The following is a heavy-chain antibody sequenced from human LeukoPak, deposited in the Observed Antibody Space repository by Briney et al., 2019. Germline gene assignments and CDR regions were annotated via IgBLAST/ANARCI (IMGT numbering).Heavy chain of an antibody. D-gene: IGHD2-2*01. V-gene: IGHV4-30-4*08. CDR3: AREIKQYQLLSYYYYYMDV. CDR2: IYYSGST. CDR1: GGSISSGDYY. J-gene: IGHJ6*03. Sequence: SQTLSLTCTVSGGSISSGDYYWSWIRQPPGKGLEWIGYIYYSGSTYYNPSLKSRVTISVDTSKNQFSLKLSSVTAADTAVYYCAREIKQYQLLSYYYYYMDVWGKGTTVTVS.